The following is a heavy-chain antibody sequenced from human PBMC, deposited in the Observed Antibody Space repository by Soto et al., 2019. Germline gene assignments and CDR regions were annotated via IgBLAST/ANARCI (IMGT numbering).Heavy chain of an antibody. J-gene: IGHJ3*02. V-gene: IGHV3-7*01. CDR2: IKQDGSEK. CDR1: GFTFSSYW. D-gene: IGHD2-15*01. Sequence: GGSLRLSCAASGFTFSSYWMSWVRQAPGKGLEWVANIKQDGSEKYYVDSVKGRFTISRDNAKNSLYLQMNSLRAEDTAVYYCAKDLGYCSGGSCYPDAFDIWGQGTMVTVSS. CDR3: AKDLGYCSGGSCYPDAFDI.